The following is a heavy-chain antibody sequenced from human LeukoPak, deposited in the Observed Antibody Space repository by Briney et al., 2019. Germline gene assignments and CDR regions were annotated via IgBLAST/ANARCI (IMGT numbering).Heavy chain of an antibody. Sequence: GGSLRLSCAASGFTFSSYAMHWVRQAPGKGLEWVAVISYDGSNKYYADSVKGRFTISRDNSKNTLYLQMNSLRAEDTAVYYCARDPDPNFDYWGQGTLVTVSS. CDR1: GFTFSSYA. J-gene: IGHJ4*02. D-gene: IGHD1-14*01. V-gene: IGHV3-30*04. CDR3: ARDPDPNFDY. CDR2: ISYDGSNK.